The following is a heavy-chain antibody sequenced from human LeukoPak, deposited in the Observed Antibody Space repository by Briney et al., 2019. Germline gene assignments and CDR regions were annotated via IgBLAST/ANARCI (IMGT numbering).Heavy chain of an antibody. D-gene: IGHD1-1*01. V-gene: IGHV3-21*04. J-gene: IGHJ4*02. CDR2: ISISGSKT. CDR1: EFDFSSHA. CDR3: AGAIVNVY. Sequence: PGGSLRLSCAASEFDFSSHAMTWVRQAPGKGLEWVSAISISGSKTYYADSVKGRFTISRDNAKNSLYLQMNSLRAEDTAVYYCAGAIVNVYWGQGTLVTVSS.